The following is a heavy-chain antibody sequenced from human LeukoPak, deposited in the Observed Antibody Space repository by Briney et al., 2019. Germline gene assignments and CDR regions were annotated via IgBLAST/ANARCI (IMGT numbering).Heavy chain of an antibody. J-gene: IGHJ4*02. CDR2: ITPISGTA. D-gene: IGHD3-22*01. V-gene: IGHV1-69*13. CDR1: GGTFSSFA. CDR3: TRDTFDSSGYFYYYFDY. Sequence: ASVKVSCKASGGTFSSFAINWVRQAPGQGLEWMGGITPISGTANYAQKFQGRVTITADESTSTAYMELSSLISEDTAIYFCTRDTFDSSGYFYYYFDYWGQGTLVTVSS.